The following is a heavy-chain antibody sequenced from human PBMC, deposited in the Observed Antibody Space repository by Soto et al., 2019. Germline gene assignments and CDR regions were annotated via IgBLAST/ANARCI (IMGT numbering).Heavy chain of an antibody. CDR3: ARGGALSTSWYWGDGLDS. CDR2: IIPVFGTP. D-gene: IGHD6-13*01. Sequence: QVHLEQSGSEVKKSGSSVKVSCKASGYSFSSHAITWVRQAPGQGLEWMGGIIPVFGTPSYAQKFQGRVTISADKSTNTSSLELRSLRSEDTAVYYCARGGALSTSWYWGDGLDSWGQGTQVTVSS. J-gene: IGHJ4*02. V-gene: IGHV1-69*06. CDR1: GYSFSSHA.